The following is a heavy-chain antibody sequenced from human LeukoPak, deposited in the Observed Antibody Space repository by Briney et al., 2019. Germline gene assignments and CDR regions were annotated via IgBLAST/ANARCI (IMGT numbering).Heavy chain of an antibody. CDR1: GFTFSSYA. D-gene: IGHD2-15*01. CDR3: AKDGSRYCSGGSCLYGMDV. CDR2: ISGSGGST. J-gene: IGHJ6*02. V-gene: IGHV3-23*01. Sequence: GGSLRLSCAAPGFTFSSYAMSWVRQAPGKGLEWVSAISGSGGSTYYADSVKGRFTISRDNSKNTLYLQMNSLRAEDTAVYYCAKDGSRYCSGGSCLYGMDVWGQGTTVTVSS.